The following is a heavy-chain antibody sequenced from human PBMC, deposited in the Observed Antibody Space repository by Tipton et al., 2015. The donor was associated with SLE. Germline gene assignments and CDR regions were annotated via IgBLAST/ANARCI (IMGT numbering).Heavy chain of an antibody. CDR1: GGSISSSNYY. D-gene: IGHD2-2*01. CDR3: ARGCSSSTCEPFYFFGMDV. CDR2: IYYSGST. J-gene: IGHJ6*02. V-gene: IGHV4-39*07. Sequence: TLSLTCTVSGGSISSSNYYWGWIRQPPGKGLEWIGSIYYSGSTYYSPSLESRVTITVDMSKNQFSLRLISATAADTAVYYCARGCSSSTCEPFYFFGMDVWGQGTTVTVSS.